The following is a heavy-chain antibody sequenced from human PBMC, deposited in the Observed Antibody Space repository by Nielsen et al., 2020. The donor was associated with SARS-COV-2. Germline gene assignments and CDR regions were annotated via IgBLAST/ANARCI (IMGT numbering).Heavy chain of an antibody. CDR2: ISYDGSNK. CDR3: ARGHPGY. J-gene: IGHJ4*02. Sequence: GGSLRLSCAASGFTFSSYAMHWVRQAPGKGLEWVAVISYDGSNKYYAESVKGRFTISRDNSKNTLYLQMNSLRAEDTAVYYCARGHPGYWGQGTLVTVSS. CDR1: GFTFSSYA. V-gene: IGHV3-30*04.